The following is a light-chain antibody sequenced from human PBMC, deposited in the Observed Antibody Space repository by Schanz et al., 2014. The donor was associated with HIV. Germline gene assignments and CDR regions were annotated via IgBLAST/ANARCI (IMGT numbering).Light chain of an antibody. CDR1: QDISIS. Sequence: DIQMTQSPSSLSASVGDRVTITCRASQDISISLNWYQQKPGKAPQLLIYASSLLHTGVPSRFSGSGSGTHFTLTITGLQFEDCATYYCQQSYSATPYTFGLGTKVEI. CDR2: ASS. CDR3: QQSYSATPYT. J-gene: IGKJ2*01. V-gene: IGKV1-39*01.